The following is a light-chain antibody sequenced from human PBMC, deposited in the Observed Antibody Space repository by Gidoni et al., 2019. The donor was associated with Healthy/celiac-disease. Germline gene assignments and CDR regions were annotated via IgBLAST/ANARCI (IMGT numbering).Light chain of an antibody. CDR3: QAWDSSTAV. J-gene: IGLJ2*01. CDR1: KLGDKY. Sequence: SYELTQPPSVSVSPGQTASITCSGDKLGDKYACWYQQNPGQSPVLVIYQDSKRPSGIPERFSGSNSGNTDTLTISGTQAMDEADYYCQAWDSSTAVFGGGTKLTVL. V-gene: IGLV3-1*01. CDR2: QDS.